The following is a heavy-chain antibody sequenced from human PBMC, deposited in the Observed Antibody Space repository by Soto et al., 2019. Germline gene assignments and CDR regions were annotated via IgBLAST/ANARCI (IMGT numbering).Heavy chain of an antibody. CDR2: ISYSGRT. Sequence: QVQLQESGPGLVKPSQTLSLTCTVSGGSISSGNYYWSWIRQPPGKGLEWIGFISYSGRTYYNASLKSLFTISVDTSKYQFSLNLSFVTAADTAVYYCATMGTPATGLYYFDYWGQGTLVTVSS. D-gene: IGHD1-7*01. CDR1: GGSISSGNYY. J-gene: IGHJ4*02. V-gene: IGHV4-30-4*01. CDR3: ATMGTPATGLYYFDY.